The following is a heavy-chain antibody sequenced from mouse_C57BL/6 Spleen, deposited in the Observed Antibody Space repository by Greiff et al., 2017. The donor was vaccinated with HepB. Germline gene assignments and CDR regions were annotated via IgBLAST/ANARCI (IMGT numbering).Heavy chain of an antibody. J-gene: IGHJ2*01. D-gene: IGHD1-1*01. CDR2: IDPSDSYT. CDR3: ASRYYYGSSLDY. CDR1: GYTFTSYW. Sequence: VQLQQPGAELVMPGASVKLSCKASGYTFTSYWMHWVKQRPGQGLEWIGEIDPSDSYTNYNQKFKGKSTLTVDKSSSTAYMQLSSLTSEDSAVYYCASRYYYGSSLDYWGQGTTLTVSS. V-gene: IGHV1-69*01.